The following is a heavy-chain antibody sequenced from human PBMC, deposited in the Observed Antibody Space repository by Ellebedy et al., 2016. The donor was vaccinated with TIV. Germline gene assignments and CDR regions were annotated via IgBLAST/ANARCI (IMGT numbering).Heavy chain of an antibody. Sequence: SETLSLXXTVSGGSISSSSYYWGWIRQPPGKGLEWIGSIYYSGSTYYNPSLKSRVTISVDTSKNQFSLKLSSVTAADTAVYYCARDSSGYYYSDAFDIWGQGTMVTVSS. CDR1: GGSISSSSYY. CDR3: ARDSSGYYYSDAFDI. J-gene: IGHJ3*02. D-gene: IGHD3-22*01. CDR2: IYYSGST. V-gene: IGHV4-39*02.